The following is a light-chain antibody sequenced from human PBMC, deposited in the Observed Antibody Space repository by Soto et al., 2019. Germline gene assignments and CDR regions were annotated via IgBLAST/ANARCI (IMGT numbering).Light chain of an antibody. V-gene: IGLV2-11*01. CDR1: SSDVGTYNY. J-gene: IGLJ7*01. Sequence: QSALTQPRSVSGPPGQSVSISCSGTSSDVGTYNYVSWYQQHPGKAPKLMIYDVSKRPSGVPDRFSGSKSGNTASLTISGLQAEDEADYYCQAWDSGTAVFGGGTQLTVL. CDR2: DVS. CDR3: QAWDSGTAV.